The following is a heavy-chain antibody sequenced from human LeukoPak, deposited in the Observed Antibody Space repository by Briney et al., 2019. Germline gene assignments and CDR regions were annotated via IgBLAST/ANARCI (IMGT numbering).Heavy chain of an antibody. V-gene: IGHV1-69*04. J-gene: IGHJ5*02. CDR1: GGTFSSYA. D-gene: IGHD3-10*01. CDR3: ARRRMSGTSSNWFDP. CDR2: IIPILGIA. Sequence: ASVKVSCKASGGTFSSYAISWVRQAPGQGLEWMGRIIPILGIANYAQKFQGRVTMTRNTSISTAYMELSSLRSEDTAVYYCARRRMSGTSSNWFDPWGQGTLVTVSS.